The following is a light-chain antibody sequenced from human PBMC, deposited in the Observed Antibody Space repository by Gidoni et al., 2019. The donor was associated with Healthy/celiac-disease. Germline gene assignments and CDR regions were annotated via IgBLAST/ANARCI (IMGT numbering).Light chain of an antibody. CDR1: SSNIGAGYD. CDR3: QSYDSSLSDVV. Sequence: QSVLTPPPSVSGAPGQRVTISCTGSSSNIGAGYDVHWYQQLPGTAPKLLIYGNSNRPSGFPDRFSGSKSGTSASLAITGLQAEDEADYYCQSYDSSLSDVVFGGGTKLTVL. J-gene: IGLJ2*01. CDR2: GNS. V-gene: IGLV1-40*01.